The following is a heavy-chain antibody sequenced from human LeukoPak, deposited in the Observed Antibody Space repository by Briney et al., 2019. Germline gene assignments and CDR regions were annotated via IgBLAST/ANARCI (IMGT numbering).Heavy chain of an antibody. V-gene: IGHV4-4*07. CDR2: IYTSGST. CDR3: AGLYYYGSGSSFDY. J-gene: IGHJ4*02. Sequence: SETLSLTCTVSGGSISSYYWSWIRQPAGKGLEWIGRIYTSGSTNYSPSLKSRVTMSVDTSKNQFSLELSSVTAADTAVYYCAGLYYYGSGSSFDYWGQGTLVTVSS. D-gene: IGHD3-10*01. CDR1: GGSISSYY.